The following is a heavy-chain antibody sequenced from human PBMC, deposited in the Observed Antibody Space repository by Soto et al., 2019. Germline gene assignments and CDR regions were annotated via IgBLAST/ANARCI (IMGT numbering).Heavy chain of an antibody. V-gene: IGHV4-39*07. CDR2: IYYSGST. Sequence: SETLSLTCTVSGGSISSSSYYWGWIRQPPGKGLEWIGSIYYSGSTYYNPSLKSRVTISLDTSKNQFSLKLSSVTAADTAVYYCARDPAGYYYDKYAFDIWGQGTMVTVSS. D-gene: IGHD3-22*01. CDR3: ARDPAGYYYDKYAFDI. J-gene: IGHJ3*02. CDR1: GGSISSSSYY.